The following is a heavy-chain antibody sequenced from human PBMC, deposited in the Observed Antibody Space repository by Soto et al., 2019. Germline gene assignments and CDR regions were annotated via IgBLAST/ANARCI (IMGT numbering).Heavy chain of an antibody. D-gene: IGHD4-4*01. CDR3: WREPSVTGGGGFDY. V-gene: IGHV3-33*01. J-gene: IGHJ4*02. Sequence: QVQLVESGGGVVQPGRSLRLSCAASGFTFSSYGMHWVRQAPGKGLEWVAVIWYDGSNKYYADSVKGRFTISRDNSKKPLYLEMNSLGAGDTAVYYCWREPSVTGGGGFDYWGQGTLVTVSS. CDR2: IWYDGSNK. CDR1: GFTFSSYG.